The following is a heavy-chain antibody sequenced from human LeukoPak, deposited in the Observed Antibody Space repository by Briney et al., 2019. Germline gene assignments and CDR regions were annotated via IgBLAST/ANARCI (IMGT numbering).Heavy chain of an antibody. CDR1: GFTFGDYA. Sequence: GGSLRLSCTASGFTFGDYAMSWVRQAPGKGLEWVGFIRSKAYGGTTEYAASVKGRFTISRDDSKSIAYLQMNSLKTEDTAVYYCTRGGCSSTSCHYYYYYGMDVWGQGTTVTDSS. V-gene: IGHV3-49*04. CDR3: TRGGCSSTSCHYYYYYGMDV. J-gene: IGHJ6*02. CDR2: IRSKAYGGTT. D-gene: IGHD2-2*01.